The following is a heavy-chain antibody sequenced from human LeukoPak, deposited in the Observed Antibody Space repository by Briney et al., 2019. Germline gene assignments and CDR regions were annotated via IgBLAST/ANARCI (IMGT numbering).Heavy chain of an antibody. Sequence: GWSLRLSCAASGFTFSTYSMNWVRQAPGNGLEWLSYISSDSSLIYNADSVKGRFTISRDNAKNSLFLQMNSLRDEDTAVYYCARTLYTSGHEGSWGRGTLVTVSS. CDR3: ARTLYTSGHEGS. J-gene: IGHJ5*02. V-gene: IGHV3-48*02. D-gene: IGHD2-2*02. CDR2: ISSDSSLI. CDR1: GFTFSTYS.